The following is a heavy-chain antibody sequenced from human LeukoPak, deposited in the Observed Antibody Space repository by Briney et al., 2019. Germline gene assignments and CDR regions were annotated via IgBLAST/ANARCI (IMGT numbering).Heavy chain of an antibody. D-gene: IGHD3-10*01. V-gene: IGHV3-21*01. CDR3: TRDRSVRYAFGI. Sequence: GGSLRLSCEGSGFTFSSDSMGWVRQAPGKGLEWVSSISGRSVFVSYSDSVKGRFTISRDNARNSLFLELSSLRPEDTAVYYCTRDRSVRYAFGIWGQGSLVTVSS. J-gene: IGHJ3*02. CDR1: GFTFSSDS. CDR2: ISGRSVFV.